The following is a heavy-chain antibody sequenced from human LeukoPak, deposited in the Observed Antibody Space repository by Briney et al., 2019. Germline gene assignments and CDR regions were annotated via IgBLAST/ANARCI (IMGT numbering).Heavy chain of an antibody. CDR3: ARVVCSSTSCYNVNWFDP. D-gene: IGHD2-2*02. J-gene: IGHJ5*02. CDR2: ISYDGSNK. Sequence: RPGGSLRLSCAASGFTFSSYAMHWVRQAPGKGLEWVAVISYDGSNKYYADSVKGRFTISRDNSKKTLYLQMNSLRAEDTAVYYCARVVCSSTSCYNVNWFDPWGQGTLVTVSS. CDR1: GFTFSSYA. V-gene: IGHV3-30-3*01.